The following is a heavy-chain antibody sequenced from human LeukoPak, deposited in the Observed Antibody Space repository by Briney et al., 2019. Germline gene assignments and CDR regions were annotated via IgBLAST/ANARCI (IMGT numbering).Heavy chain of an antibody. D-gene: IGHD3-16*01. CDR2: IIPIFGTA. J-gene: IGHJ4*02. CDR1: GGTFSSYA. Sequence: SVKVSCKASGGTFSSYAISWVRQAPGQGLEWMGAIIPIFGTANYAQKFQGRVTITTDESTSTAYMELSSLRSEDTAVYYCARGTTYDYVWGSFYYFNYWGQGTLVTVSS. CDR3: ARGTTYDYVWGSFYYFNY. V-gene: IGHV1-69*05.